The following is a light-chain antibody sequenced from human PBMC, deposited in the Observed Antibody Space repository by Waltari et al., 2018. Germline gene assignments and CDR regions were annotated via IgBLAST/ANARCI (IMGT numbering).Light chain of an antibody. CDR2: GAS. V-gene: IGKV3-20*01. J-gene: IGKJ5*01. CDR3: QQYGSSPIT. Sequence: EIVLTQSPGTLSVSPGERATLSCRASQSVSSNYLAWYQQKPGQAPRVLIDGASSRATGVPDRFIGSGSGTDFTLTISRLEPEDFAVYYCQQYGSSPITFGQGTRLEIK. CDR1: QSVSSNY.